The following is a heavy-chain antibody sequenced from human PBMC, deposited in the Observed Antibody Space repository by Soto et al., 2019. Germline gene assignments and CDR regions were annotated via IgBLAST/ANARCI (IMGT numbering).Heavy chain of an antibody. V-gene: IGHV3-48*02. J-gene: IGHJ4*02. CDR2: ISSTSSLI. CDR1: VFTVTTYT. Sequence: GALRLSCTASVFTVTTYTMTWVRQAPGEGLEWVSYISSTSSLIYYADSVKGRFTISRDNAKNSLYLQMNSLGDDDTAVYYCAREMVGGYFDYWGQGTLV. CDR3: AREMVGGYFDY. D-gene: IGHD1-26*01.